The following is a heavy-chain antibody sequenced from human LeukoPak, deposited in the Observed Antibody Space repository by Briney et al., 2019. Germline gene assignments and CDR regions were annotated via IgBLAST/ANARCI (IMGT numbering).Heavy chain of an antibody. V-gene: IGHV3-30*18. CDR2: VSHDGSNK. J-gene: IGHJ1*01. CDR1: GFTFSNYG. D-gene: IGHD3-10*01. CDR3: TKHRLFYGSGKEQVPVGVQYCQR. Sequence: PGGSLRLSCAASGFTFSNYGMHWVRQAPGKGLEWVAGVSHDGSNKDYGDSVEGRFTISRDNSKDTLYLQMNSLRPEDTAVYYCTKHRLFYGSGKEQVPVGVQYCQRWGQATLVT.